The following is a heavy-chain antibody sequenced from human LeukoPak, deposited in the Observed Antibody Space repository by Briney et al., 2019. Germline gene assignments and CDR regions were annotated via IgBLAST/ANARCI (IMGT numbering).Heavy chain of an antibody. D-gene: IGHD3-22*01. CDR1: GYTFSTYG. J-gene: IGHJ4*02. CDR2: ISAYNGNT. CDR3: ARDEGYYDSSGLSEV. V-gene: IGHV1-18*01. Sequence: GASVKVSCKASGYTFSTYGISWVRQAPGQGLEWMGWISAYNGNTNYAQKLQGRVTMTTDTSTSTAYMELRSLRSDDTAVYYCARDEGYYDSSGLSEVWGQGTLVTVSS.